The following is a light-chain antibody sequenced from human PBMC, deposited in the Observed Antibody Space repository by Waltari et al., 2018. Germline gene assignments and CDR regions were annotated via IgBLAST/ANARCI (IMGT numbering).Light chain of an antibody. J-gene: IGLJ3*02. Sequence: QSALTQPRSVSGSPGQSVTISCTGTSSDVGTYKYVSWHQQHPGQAPKLISFDVSKRPSGVPDLFYGSKSGDTASLTISGRQAEDGADYYCCSYTVSNTLLFGGGTKLTVL. V-gene: IGLV2-11*01. CDR2: DVS. CDR1: SSDVGTYKY. CDR3: CSYTVSNTLL.